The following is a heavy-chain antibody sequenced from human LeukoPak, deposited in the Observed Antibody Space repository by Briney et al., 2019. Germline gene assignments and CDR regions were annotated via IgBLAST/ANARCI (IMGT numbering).Heavy chain of an antibody. CDR1: GYTFTSYY. CDR3: ARGYYYDSSGYYYGPRIDP. J-gene: IGHJ5*02. V-gene: IGHV1-46*01. Sequence: ASVKVSCKASGYTFTSYYMHWVRQAPGQGLEWMGIINPSGGSTSYAQKFQGRVTMTRDTSTGTVYMELSSLRSEDTAVYYCARGYYYDSSGYYYGPRIDPWGQGTLVTVSS. D-gene: IGHD3-22*01. CDR2: INPSGGST.